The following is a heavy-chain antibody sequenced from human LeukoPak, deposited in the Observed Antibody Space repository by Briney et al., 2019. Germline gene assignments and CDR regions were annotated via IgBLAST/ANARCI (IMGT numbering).Heavy chain of an antibody. CDR2: IGGSGGST. CDR1: GFTFSNSA. D-gene: IGHD4-11*01. J-gene: IGHJ4*02. Sequence: GGSLRLSCAASGFTFSNSAMNWVRQAPGRGLEWVSGIGGSGGSTYYADSVRGRCTFSRDNSKNTLYLQMNSLRAEDTAVYCCAKRNSNYYYFDYWGQGTLVTVSS. CDR3: AKRNSNYYYFDY. V-gene: IGHV3-23*01.